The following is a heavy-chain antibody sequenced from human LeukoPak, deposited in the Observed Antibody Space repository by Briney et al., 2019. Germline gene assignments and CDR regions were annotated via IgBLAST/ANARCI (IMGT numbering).Heavy chain of an antibody. V-gene: IGHV4-4*07. J-gene: IGHJ4*02. Sequence: SETLSLTCTVSGGSISNFWDWLRQPAGKGLEWIGRIYSSGDTNYNPSLKSRVTMSVDTSKNQFSLRLSSLTAADTAVYFCARDVGSGGGTFPTYHFDFWGPGTLVTVSS. CDR1: GGSISNF. CDR2: IYSSGDT. D-gene: IGHD3-10*01. CDR3: ARDVGSGGGTFPTYHFDF.